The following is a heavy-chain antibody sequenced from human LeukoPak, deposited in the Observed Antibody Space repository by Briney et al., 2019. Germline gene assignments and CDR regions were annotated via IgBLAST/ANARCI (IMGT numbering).Heavy chain of an antibody. CDR3: ARTRRSFGELPYYFDY. J-gene: IGHJ4*02. CDR1: GGSISSGGYY. D-gene: IGHD3-10*01. CDR2: IYHSGST. Sequence: SETLSLTCTVSGGSISSGGYYWSWIRQPLGKGLEWIGYIYHSGSTYYNPSLKSRVTISVDRSKNQFSLKLSSVTAADTAVYYCARTRRSFGELPYYFDYWGQGTLVTVSS. V-gene: IGHV4-30-2*01.